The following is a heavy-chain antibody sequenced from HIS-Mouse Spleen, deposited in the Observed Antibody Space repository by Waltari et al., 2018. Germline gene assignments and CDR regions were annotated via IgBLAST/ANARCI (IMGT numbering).Heavy chain of an antibody. CDR1: GFTFSSYA. V-gene: IGHV3-30*09. J-gene: IGHJ4*02. CDR2: ISYNGSNK. Sequence: QVQLVESGGCVVQPGRSLRLSCAASGFTFSSYAMHWIRQAPGKGLKWGAVISYNGSNKYYADSVKGRFAISRDNSKNTLYLQMNRLRAEDTAVYYCARAGTLHIVATTFDYWGQGTLVTVSS. D-gene: IGHD5-12*01. CDR3: ARAGTLHIVATTFDY.